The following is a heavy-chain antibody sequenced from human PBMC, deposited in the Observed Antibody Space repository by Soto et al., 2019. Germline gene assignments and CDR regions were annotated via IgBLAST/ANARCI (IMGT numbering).Heavy chain of an antibody. Sequence: SETLSLTCAVSGFFISSGNYWGWIRKPPGKGLEWIGSIFHGGNTYYNPSLKSRVTISVDMSKNQFSLKLNSVTAADTAVYYCARARWYDDFDVWGQGTVVTVSS. CDR3: ARARWYDDFDV. J-gene: IGHJ3*01. D-gene: IGHD2-15*01. CDR1: GFFISSGNY. V-gene: IGHV4-38-2*01. CDR2: IFHGGNT.